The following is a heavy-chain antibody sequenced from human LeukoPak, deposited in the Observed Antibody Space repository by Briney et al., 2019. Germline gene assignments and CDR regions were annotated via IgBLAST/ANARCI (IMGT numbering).Heavy chain of an antibody. CDR1: GFTFSSYW. D-gene: IGHD5-12*01. CDR3: AKSIVATIYYYYYGMDV. J-gene: IGHJ6*02. V-gene: IGHV3-7*01. CDR2: IKQDGSEK. Sequence: GGSLRLSCAASGFTFSSYWMSWVRQAPGKGLEWVANIKQDGSEKYYADSVKGRFTISRDNSKNTLYLQMNSLRAEDTAVYYCAKSIVATIYYYYYGMDVWGQGTTVTVSS.